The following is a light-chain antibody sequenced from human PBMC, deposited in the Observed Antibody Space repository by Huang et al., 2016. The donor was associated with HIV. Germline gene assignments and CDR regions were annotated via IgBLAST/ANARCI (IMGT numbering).Light chain of an antibody. CDR1: QSVSAY. V-gene: IGKV3-11*01. J-gene: IGKJ4*01. Sequence: EIVLTQSPATLSLSPGERATLSCRASQSVSAYLAWYQQKPGQAPRLLIYGASNRATGIPARFSGRGSGTDFTLTSSSLDPEDFAVYYCQQRSDWPLTFGGGTKVEIK. CDR2: GAS. CDR3: QQRSDWPLT.